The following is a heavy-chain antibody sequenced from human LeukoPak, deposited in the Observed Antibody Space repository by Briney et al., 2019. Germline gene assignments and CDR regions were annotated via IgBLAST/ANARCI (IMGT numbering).Heavy chain of an antibody. CDR2: IYYSGST. D-gene: IGHD6-13*01. CDR3: ARVSPKYSSSWYRSHEDAFDI. Sequence: SETLSLTCTVSGGSISSYYWSWIRQPPGKGLEWIGYIYYSGSTNYNPSLKSRVTISVDTSKNQFSLKLSSVTAADTAVYYCARVSPKYSSSWYRSHEDAFDIWGQGTMVTVSS. V-gene: IGHV4-59*01. J-gene: IGHJ3*02. CDR1: GGSISSYY.